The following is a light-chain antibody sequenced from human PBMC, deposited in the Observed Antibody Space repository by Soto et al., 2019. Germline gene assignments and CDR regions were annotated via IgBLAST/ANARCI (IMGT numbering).Light chain of an antibody. CDR3: VSYTTSASYV. CDR1: SSDVGNYIF. Sequence: QSVLTQPASVSGSPGQSITISCTGTSSDVGNYIFVSWYRQHPGKAPKLMIYDINNRPSGVSNRFSCSKSGNTASRTISGRQAEDEADYYCVSYTTSASYVFGTGTKVTVL. CDR2: DIN. J-gene: IGLJ1*01. V-gene: IGLV2-14*01.